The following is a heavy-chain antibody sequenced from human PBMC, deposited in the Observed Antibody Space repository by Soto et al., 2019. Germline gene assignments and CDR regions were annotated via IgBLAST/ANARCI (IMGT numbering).Heavy chain of an antibody. CDR2: INPSGGST. CDR3: ARVLPLGIWGGYYGH. V-gene: IGHV1-46*01. D-gene: IGHD3-3*01. CDR1: GYTFTSYY. J-gene: IGHJ4*02. Sequence: QVQLVQSGAEVKKPGASVKVSCKASGYTFTSYYMHWVRQAPGQGLEWMGIINPSGGSTSYAQKFQGRVTMTRDTSTSTVYMELSSLRSEDTAVYYCARVLPLGIWGGYYGHWGQGTLVTVSS.